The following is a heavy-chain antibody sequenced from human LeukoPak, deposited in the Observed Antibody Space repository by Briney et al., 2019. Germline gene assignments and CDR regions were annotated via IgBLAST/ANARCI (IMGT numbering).Heavy chain of an antibody. CDR1: GFTFSDFH. D-gene: IGHD4-11*01. V-gene: IGHV3-11*04. J-gene: IGHJ4*02. CDR3: ARDSAAFSKYVGDY. CDR2: ISSSGATI. Sequence: KTGGSLRLSCAASGFTFSDFHMSWIRQAPGKGLEWVSYISSSGATIYYADSVKGRFTISRDSAKNSLYLQMNSLRAEDTAMYYCARDSAAFSKYVGDYWGQGTLVTVSS.